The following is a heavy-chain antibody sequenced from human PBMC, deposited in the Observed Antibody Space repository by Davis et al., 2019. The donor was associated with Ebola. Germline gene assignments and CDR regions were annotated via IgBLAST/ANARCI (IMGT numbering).Heavy chain of an antibody. D-gene: IGHD6-19*01. Sequence: GGSLRLSCATSGFTVSSNYMSWVRQAPGTGLAWVSVIYSGGSTYYADSVKGRFTISRDNSKNTLYLQMNSLRAEDTAVYYCARGSTIAVAGTPYYYGMDVWGQGTTVTVSS. CDR3: ARGSTIAVAGTPYYYGMDV. CDR1: GFTVSSNY. CDR2: IYSGGST. V-gene: IGHV3-66*01. J-gene: IGHJ6*02.